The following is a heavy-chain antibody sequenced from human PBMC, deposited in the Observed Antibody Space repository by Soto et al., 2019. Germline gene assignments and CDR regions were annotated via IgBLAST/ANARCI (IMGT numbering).Heavy chain of an antibody. CDR3: ARGRYGDY. D-gene: IGHD1-1*01. J-gene: IGHJ4*02. CDR1: GYAFTTYG. CDR2: ISAHNGNT. V-gene: IGHV1-18*01. Sequence: QGHLVQAGAEVKKPGASVKVSCKGSGYAFTTYGITWVRQAPGQGLEWMGWISAHNGNTNYTQKPQGRVTVTRDTAPSTPYRDQRSLRSDVTAVYDCARGRYGDYWGQGALVTVSS.